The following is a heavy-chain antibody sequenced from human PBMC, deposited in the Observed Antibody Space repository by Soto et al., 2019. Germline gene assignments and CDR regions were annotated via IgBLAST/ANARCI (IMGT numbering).Heavy chain of an antibody. Sequence: EVQLVESGGGLVKPGGSLRLSCAASGFTFSNYNMNWVRQPPGKGLEWVSSITSAGSYIYYAESLKGRVTISRDNAKNSLFLQMNSLRAEDTALYFCARGFLGGVRIDYGMDVWGQGTTVTVSS. V-gene: IGHV3-21*01. CDR3: ARGFLGGVRIDYGMDV. J-gene: IGHJ6*02. CDR1: GFTFSNYN. CDR2: ITSAGSYI. D-gene: IGHD2-8*02.